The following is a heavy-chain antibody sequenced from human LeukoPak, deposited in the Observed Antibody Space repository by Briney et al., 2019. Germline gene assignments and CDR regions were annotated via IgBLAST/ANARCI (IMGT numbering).Heavy chain of an antibody. CDR1: GYSFTNYW. V-gene: IGHV5-51*01. CDR2: FFPGNSYS. J-gene: IGHJ4*03. Sequence: GESLKISCKGSGYSFTNYWIGWVRQMPGKGLEWMGIFFPGNSYSRYSPSCKGQVTISADKSINTAYLQWSSLKASDTAIYYCARHYYYSSGRRGPIDFWGQGTMVTVSS. CDR3: ARHYYYSSGRRGPIDF. D-gene: IGHD3-10*01.